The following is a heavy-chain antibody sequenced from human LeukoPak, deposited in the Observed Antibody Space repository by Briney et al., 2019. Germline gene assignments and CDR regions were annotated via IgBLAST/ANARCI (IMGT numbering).Heavy chain of an antibody. CDR2: IRYDGAYK. Sequence: GGSLRLSCVASGFSFSTYWMAWIRQAPGKGLEWVANIRYDGAYKFYAGSVEGRFTISRDNAKNSLFLEMHSLRADDTAVYFCASSHDSSGNDWGQGTLVTVSS. V-gene: IGHV3-7*01. J-gene: IGHJ4*02. CDR3: ASSHDSSGND. D-gene: IGHD3-22*01. CDR1: GFSFSTYW.